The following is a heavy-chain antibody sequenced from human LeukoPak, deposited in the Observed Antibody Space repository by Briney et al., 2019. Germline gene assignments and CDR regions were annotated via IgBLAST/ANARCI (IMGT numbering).Heavy chain of an antibody. CDR3: ARDRRLYYYDSSGYYYDY. D-gene: IGHD3-22*01. V-gene: IGHV3-11*01. CDR2: ISSSGSTI. Sequence: GGSLRLSCAASGFTFGDYYMSWIRQAPGKGLEWVSYISSSGSTIYYADSVKGRFTISRDNAKNSLYLQMNSLRAEDTAVYYCARDRRLYYYDSSGYYYDYWGQGTLVTVSS. CDR1: GFTFGDYY. J-gene: IGHJ4*02.